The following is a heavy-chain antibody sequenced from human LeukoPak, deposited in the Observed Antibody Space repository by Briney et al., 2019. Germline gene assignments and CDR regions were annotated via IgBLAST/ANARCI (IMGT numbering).Heavy chain of an antibody. Sequence: ASVKVSCKASGFTFTSSAMQWVRQARGQRLEWIGWIVVGSGNTNYAQKFQERVTITRDMSTSTAYMELSSLRSEDTAVYYCAAESYPAVAGTALGYFDLWGRGTLVTVSS. D-gene: IGHD6-19*01. V-gene: IGHV1-58*02. CDR1: GFTFTSSA. CDR2: IVVGSGNT. J-gene: IGHJ2*01. CDR3: AAESYPAVAGTALGYFDL.